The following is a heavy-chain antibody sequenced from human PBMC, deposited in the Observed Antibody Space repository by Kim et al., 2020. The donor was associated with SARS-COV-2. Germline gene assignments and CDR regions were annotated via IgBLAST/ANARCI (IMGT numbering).Heavy chain of an antibody. CDR1: GFTFSSYG. CDR3: AKSPEYCSGGSCRGRNWFDP. CDR2: ISYDGSNK. J-gene: IGHJ5*02. Sequence: GGSLRLSCAASGFTFSSYGMHWVRQAPGKGLEWVAVISYDGSNKYYADSVKGRFTISRDNSKNTLYLQMNSLRAEDTAVYYCAKSPEYCSGGSCRGRNWFDPWGQGTLVTVSS. V-gene: IGHV3-30*18. D-gene: IGHD2-15*01.